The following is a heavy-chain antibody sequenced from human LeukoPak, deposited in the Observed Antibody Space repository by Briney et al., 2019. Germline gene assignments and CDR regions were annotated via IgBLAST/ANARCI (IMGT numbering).Heavy chain of an antibody. J-gene: IGHJ4*02. Sequence: ASVKVSCKASGYNFVFFGVSWVRQAPGQGLEWMGWINSHSGNTNYAERLQGRVTMTTDTSTSTFYMELRSLRSDDTAVYYCARAVSGSLYGDFDFWGQGTLVTVSS. CDR3: ARAVSGSLYGDFDF. V-gene: IGHV1-18*01. CDR2: INSHSGNT. D-gene: IGHD1-26*01. CDR1: GYNFVFFG.